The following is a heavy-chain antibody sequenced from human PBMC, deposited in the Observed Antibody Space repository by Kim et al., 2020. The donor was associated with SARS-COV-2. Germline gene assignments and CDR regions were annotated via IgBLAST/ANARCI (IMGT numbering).Heavy chain of an antibody. J-gene: IGHJ4*02. D-gene: IGHD6-19*01. CDR3: ARLPDINGWPFDY. Sequence: SETLSLTCTISGASIGTDYWTWIRQPPGGGLEWIGYIFYTVKTRYNPSLKSRVSLSLDTSRNQFSLKLNSVTAADSAVYFCARLPDINGWPFDYWAQGTLVTVTS. CDR1: GASIGTDY. V-gene: IGHV4-59*08. CDR2: IFYTVKT.